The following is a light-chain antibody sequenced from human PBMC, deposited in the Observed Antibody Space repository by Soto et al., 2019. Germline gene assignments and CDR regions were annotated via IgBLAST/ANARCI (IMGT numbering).Light chain of an antibody. CDR2: GAS. CDR3: QQYNNWPLLT. J-gene: IGKJ4*01. CDR1: QSVSSSY. Sequence: EIVMTQSPASLSVSPGERATLSCRARQSVSSSYLAWYQQKPGQAPRLLIYGASSRATGIPDRFSGSGSGTDFTLTISSLQSEDFAVYYCQQYNNWPLLTFGGGTKVDIK. V-gene: IGKV3D-15*01.